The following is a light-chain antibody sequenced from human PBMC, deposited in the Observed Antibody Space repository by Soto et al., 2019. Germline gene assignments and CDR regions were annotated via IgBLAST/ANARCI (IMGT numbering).Light chain of an antibody. Sequence: EIVLTQSPGTLSLSPGERVTLSCRASQIVPSDYLAWYHQEPGQAPRLLIYGASTRANGIPARFSGSGSGTEFTLTISSLQSEDFAVYYCQQYNNWPTLTFGGGTKVDIK. V-gene: IGKV3-15*01. J-gene: IGKJ4*01. CDR3: QQYNNWPTLT. CDR1: QIVPSD. CDR2: GAS.